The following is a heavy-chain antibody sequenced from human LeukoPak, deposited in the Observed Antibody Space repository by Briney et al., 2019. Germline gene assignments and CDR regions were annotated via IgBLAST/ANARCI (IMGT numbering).Heavy chain of an antibody. J-gene: IGHJ6*03. CDR3: ARVIDDSSGYYYTYYYYMDV. CDR2: IYHSGST. Sequence: PSETLSLACTVSGYSISSGYYWGWIRQPPGKGLEWIGSIYHSGSTYYNPSLKSRVTISVDTSKNQFSLKLSSVTAADTAVYYCARVIDDSSGYYYTYYYYMDVWGKGTTVTVSS. D-gene: IGHD3-22*01. CDR1: GYSISSGYY. V-gene: IGHV4-38-2*02.